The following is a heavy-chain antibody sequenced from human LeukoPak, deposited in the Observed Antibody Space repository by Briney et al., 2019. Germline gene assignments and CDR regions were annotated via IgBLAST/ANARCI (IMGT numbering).Heavy chain of an antibody. J-gene: IGHJ4*02. CDR2: MNPNSGNT. D-gene: IGHD2-15*01. CDR3: AKGGVRVTPECDY. V-gene: IGHV1-8*01. CDR1: GYTFTNYD. Sequence: ASVKVSCKASGYTFTNYDINWVRQATGQGLEWMGWMNPNSGNTGSAQKFQGRVSMTRNTSISTAYMELSSLRSEDTAVYYCAKGGVRVTPECDYWGQGTLVTVSS.